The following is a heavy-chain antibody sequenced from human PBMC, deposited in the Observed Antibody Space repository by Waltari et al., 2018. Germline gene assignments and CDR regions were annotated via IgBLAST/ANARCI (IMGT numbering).Heavy chain of an antibody. CDR2: IYYSGST. Sequence: QVQLQESGPGLVKPSETLSLTCTVSGDSISSHYWSWIRQPPGKGLEWIGYIYYSGSTNYNPSLKSRVTISVDTSKNQFSLKLSSVTAADTAVYYCARELSSTYGDYGTILVNWFDPWGQGTLVTVSS. D-gene: IGHD4-17*01. V-gene: IGHV4-59*11. J-gene: IGHJ5*02. CDR1: GDSISSHY. CDR3: ARELSSTYGDYGTILVNWFDP.